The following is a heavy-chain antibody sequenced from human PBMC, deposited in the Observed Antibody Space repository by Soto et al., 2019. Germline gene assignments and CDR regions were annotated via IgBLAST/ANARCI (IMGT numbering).Heavy chain of an antibody. Sequence: PSETLSLTCAVYGGSFSGYYWSWIRQPPGKGLEWIGEINHSGSTNYNPSLKSRVTISVDTSKNQFSLKLSSVTAADTAVYYCGRGPVRRYFDWRNWFDPWGQGTLVTVSS. J-gene: IGHJ5*02. CDR3: GRGPVRRYFDWRNWFDP. D-gene: IGHD3-9*01. V-gene: IGHV4-34*01. CDR1: GGSFSGYY. CDR2: INHSGST.